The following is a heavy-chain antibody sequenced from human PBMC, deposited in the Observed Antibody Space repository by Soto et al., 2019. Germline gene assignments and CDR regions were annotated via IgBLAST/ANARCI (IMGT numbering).Heavy chain of an antibody. CDR1: GFTFSSHA. V-gene: IGHV3-23*01. J-gene: IGHJ4*02. CDR2: LSDSGGST. D-gene: IGHD6-13*01. CDR3: AKVSSSWYAGFFDL. Sequence: EVQLLESGGGLVQPGGSLRVSCTASGFTFSSHAMTWVRQAPGKGLEWVSGLSDSGGSTYYADSVKGRFTISRDNSMNTLYLQMNTLRPEDTAVYYCAKVSSSWYAGFFDLWGQGTLVTVSS.